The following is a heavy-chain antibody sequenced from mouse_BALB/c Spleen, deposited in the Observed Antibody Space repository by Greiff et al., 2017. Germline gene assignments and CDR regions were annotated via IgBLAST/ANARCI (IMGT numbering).Heavy chain of an antibody. CDR1: GYTFTDYA. Sequence: QVQLKESGAELVRPGVSVKISCKGSGYTFTDYAMHWVKQSHAKSLEWIGVISTYYGDASYNQKFKGKATMTVDKSSSTAYMELARLTSEDSAIYYCAEGGNYAWFAYWGQGTLVTVSA. V-gene: IGHV1S137*01. J-gene: IGHJ3*01. D-gene: IGHD2-1*01. CDR2: ISTYYGDA. CDR3: AEGGNYAWFAY.